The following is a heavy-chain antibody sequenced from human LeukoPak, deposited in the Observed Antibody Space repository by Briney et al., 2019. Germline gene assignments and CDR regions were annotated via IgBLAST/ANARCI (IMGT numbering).Heavy chain of an antibody. V-gene: IGHV3-43*02. D-gene: IGHD2-21*02. CDR2: ISGDGGSA. J-gene: IGHJ3*02. Sequence: PGGSVRLSCAASGFTFDGYAMHWVRQAPGKGLEWVSLISGDGGSAYYADSVKGRVTISRDNSKNSVYLQMNSLRTEDSALYYCAKVFWAGAYCGGDCFAAFDIWGQGTMVTVSS. CDR1: GFTFDGYA. CDR3: AKVFWAGAYCGGDCFAAFDI.